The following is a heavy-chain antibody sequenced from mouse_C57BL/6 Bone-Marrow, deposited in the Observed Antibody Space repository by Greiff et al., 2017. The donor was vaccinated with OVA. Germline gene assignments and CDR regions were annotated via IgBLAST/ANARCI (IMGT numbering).Heavy chain of an antibody. J-gene: IGHJ3*01. Sequence: VQLQQSGAELVRPGASVKLSCKASGYTFTDYYINWVKQRPGQGLEWIARIYPGSGNTYYNEKFKGKATLTAEKSSSTAYMQLSSLTSDDSAVYFCASYGNLFAYWGKGTLVTVSA. CDR3: ASYGNLFAY. D-gene: IGHD2-1*01. CDR2: IYPGSGNT. CDR1: GYTFTDYY. V-gene: IGHV1-76*01.